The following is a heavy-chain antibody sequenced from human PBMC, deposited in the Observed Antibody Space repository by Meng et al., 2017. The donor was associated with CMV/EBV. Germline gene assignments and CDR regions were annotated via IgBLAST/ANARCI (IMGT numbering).Heavy chain of an antibody. CDR3: ARKRLAVKGRIVVVPAANDY. CDR2: VSSNGSST. J-gene: IGHJ4*02. Sequence: FSSCTIHWVRQAQEQGLEYDSSVSSNGSSTNYENSEKERFTITRDNSKNTLYLQMGSLRAEDMAADYCARKRLAVKGRIVVVPAANDYWGQGTLVTVSS. D-gene: IGHD2-2*01. V-gene: IGHV3-64*01. CDR1: FSSCT.